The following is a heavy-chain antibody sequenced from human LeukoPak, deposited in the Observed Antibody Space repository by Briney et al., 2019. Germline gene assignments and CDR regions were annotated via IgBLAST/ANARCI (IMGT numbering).Heavy chain of an antibody. CDR3: AKDAQRGFDYSNSLEH. CDR1: GFTFISYA. J-gene: IGHJ4*02. D-gene: IGHD4-11*01. V-gene: IGHV3-23*01. CDR2: ISGSGGST. Sequence: GGSLRLSCAASGFTFISYAMSWVRQAPGKGLEWVSAISGSGGSTYYADSVKGRFTISRDNFKKTVSLQMDSLRAEDTAVYYCAKDAQRGFDYSNSLEHWGQGSLVTVSS.